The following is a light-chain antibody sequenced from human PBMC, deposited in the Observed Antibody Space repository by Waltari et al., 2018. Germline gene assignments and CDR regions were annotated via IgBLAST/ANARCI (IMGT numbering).Light chain of an antibody. Sequence: QPALTQPASVSGSPGTSITIACAGTSSGAGSYNLGSWYQQHPGRATKLIIYEDNKRPSGVSSRFSGSKSGNTASLTISGLQTEDEAEYYCFSYAGSNIYVFASGTKVTVL. V-gene: IGLV2-23*01. CDR2: EDN. CDR1: SSGAGSYNL. CDR3: FSYAGSNIYV. J-gene: IGLJ1*01.